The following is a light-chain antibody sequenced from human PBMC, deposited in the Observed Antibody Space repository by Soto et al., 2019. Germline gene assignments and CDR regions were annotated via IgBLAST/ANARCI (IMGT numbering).Light chain of an antibody. CDR3: QQFHNWPPLT. CDR1: ENIGGT. Sequence: EIVMTQSPATLSVSPGERATLSCRASENIGGTLAWYQQRPGQAPRLLFYGASTRAPGIPARFSGSGSGTEFTLTISSLQSEDFAVYYCQQFHNWPPLTFGGGTKVDIK. CDR2: GAS. J-gene: IGKJ4*01. V-gene: IGKV3-15*01.